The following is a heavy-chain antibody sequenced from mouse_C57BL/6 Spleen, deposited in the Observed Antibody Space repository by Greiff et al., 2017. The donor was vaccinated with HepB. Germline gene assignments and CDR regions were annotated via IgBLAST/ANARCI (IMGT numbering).Heavy chain of an antibody. CDR2: ISYSGST. CDR1: GYSITSDY. Sequence: EVQLQQSGPGLAKPSQTLSLTCSVTGYSITSDYWNWIRKFPGNKLEYMGYISYSGSTYYNPSLKSRISITRDTSKNQYYLQLNSVTNEDTATYYCARYPTGTGWYFDVWGTGTTVTVSS. D-gene: IGHD4-1*02. J-gene: IGHJ1*03. V-gene: IGHV3-8*01. CDR3: ARYPTGTGWYFDV.